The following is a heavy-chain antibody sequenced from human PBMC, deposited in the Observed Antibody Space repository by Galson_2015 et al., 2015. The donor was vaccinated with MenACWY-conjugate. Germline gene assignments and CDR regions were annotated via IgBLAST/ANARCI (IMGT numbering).Heavy chain of an antibody. Sequence: SLRLSCAASGFTFSTYNMNWVRQAPGKGLEWVSYISTSSSLIMYADSVKGRFTISRDDAKNSLYLQMNSLRAEDTAVYYCARDPSFTGFDYWGQGTLVTVSS. V-gene: IGHV3-48*04. CDR2: ISTSSSLI. D-gene: IGHD1-14*01. CDR3: ARDPSFTGFDY. CDR1: GFTFSTYN. J-gene: IGHJ4*02.